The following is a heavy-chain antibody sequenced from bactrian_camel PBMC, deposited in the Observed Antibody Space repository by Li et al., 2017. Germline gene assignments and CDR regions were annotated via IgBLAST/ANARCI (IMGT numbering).Heavy chain of an antibody. J-gene: IGHJ6*01. V-gene: IGHV3S53*01. Sequence: QLVESGGGSVQAGGSLKLSCATSGYSSALPGYCMGWFRQAPGKKREGVAVVNSGGRTSYLSDAMDRFTISRDNAKGTLTLQMRSLKPEDTAMYYCAAEPAVFGYCGGDYYPSDGFWGQGTQVTVS. CDR1: GYSSALPGYC. CDR3: AAEPAVFGYCGGDYYPSDGF. D-gene: IGHD2*01. CDR2: VNSGGRT.